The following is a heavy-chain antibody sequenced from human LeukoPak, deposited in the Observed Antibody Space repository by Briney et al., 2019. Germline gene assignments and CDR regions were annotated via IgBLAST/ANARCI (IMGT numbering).Heavy chain of an antibody. J-gene: IGHJ6*02. CDR2: IIPIFGTA. CDR3: ARGTGYCSGGSCYGLSGYYGMDV. Sequence: AASVKVSCKASGGTFSSYAISWVRQAPGQGLEWMGGIIPIFGTANYAQKFQGRVTITADESTSTAYMELSSLRSEDTAVYYCARGTGYCSGGSCYGLSGYYGMDVWGQGATVTVSS. V-gene: IGHV1-69*13. D-gene: IGHD2-15*01. CDR1: GGTFSSYA.